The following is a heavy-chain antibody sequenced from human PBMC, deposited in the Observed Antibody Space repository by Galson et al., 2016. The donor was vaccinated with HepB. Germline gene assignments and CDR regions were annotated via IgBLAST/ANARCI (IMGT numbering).Heavy chain of an antibody. Sequence: SLRLSCAASGFSFSNYVMHWVRQAPGKGLVWVSRINPDGIGIRTLYADFVKGRFTISRDNAKDSLYLQMNSLRDEDTAVYYCARTLQSVSNFDYWGHGTLVTVSS. V-gene: IGHV3-74*01. CDR2: INPDGIGIRT. CDR3: ARTLQSVSNFDY. CDR1: GFSFSNYV. J-gene: IGHJ4*01. D-gene: IGHD5-24*01.